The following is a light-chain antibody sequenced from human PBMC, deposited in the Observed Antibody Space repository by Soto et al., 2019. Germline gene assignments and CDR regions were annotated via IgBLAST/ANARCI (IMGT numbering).Light chain of an antibody. CDR3: QQYNSYPWT. CDR1: QSISSW. V-gene: IGKV1-5*01. J-gene: IGKJ1*01. CDR2: DAS. Sequence: DIQMTQSPSTLSASVGDRVTITCRASQSISSWLAWYQQKPGKAPKLLIYDASSLESGVPSRFSGSGSGTEFTLNISSLQPDDFATYYCQQYNSYPWTFGQGTKVAIK.